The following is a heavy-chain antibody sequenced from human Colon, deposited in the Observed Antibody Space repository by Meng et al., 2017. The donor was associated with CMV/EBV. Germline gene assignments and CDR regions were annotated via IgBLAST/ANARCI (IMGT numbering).Heavy chain of an antibody. Sequence: YTCTSYVINWVRQATGQWLEWMGWMNPNSGNTGYAQKFQGRVTMTRNTSISTAYMELSSLDFEDTAVYYCARFYPYCSGGKCYPYFDYWGQGSLVTVSS. CDR1: YTCTSYV. CDR3: ARFYPYCSGGKCYPYFDY. D-gene: IGHD2-15*01. V-gene: IGHV1-8*01. CDR2: MNPNSGNT. J-gene: IGHJ4*02.